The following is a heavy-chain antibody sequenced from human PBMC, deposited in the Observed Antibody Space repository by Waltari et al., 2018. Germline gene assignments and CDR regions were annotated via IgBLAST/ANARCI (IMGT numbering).Heavy chain of an antibody. D-gene: IGHD6-6*01. J-gene: IGHJ6*02. CDR3: ARAYRGAARPIMDV. Sequence: QVQLVQSGAEVKKPGSSVKVSCKASGGTFSSYAISWVRQAPGQGLEWMGGIIPIFGTANYAQKFQGRVTITTDESTSTAYMERSSLRSEDTAVYYCARAYRGAARPIMDVWGQGTTVTVSS. V-gene: IGHV1-69*05. CDR1: GGTFSSYA. CDR2: IIPIFGTA.